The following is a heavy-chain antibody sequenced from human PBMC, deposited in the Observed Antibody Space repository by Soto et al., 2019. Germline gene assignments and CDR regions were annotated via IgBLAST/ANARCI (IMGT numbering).Heavy chain of an antibody. J-gene: IGHJ1*01. V-gene: IGHV4-30-4*01. Sequence: SEALSLTCIVSDGSISFGDYYKSWIRQPPGKGREWIGYIYYSGSTYYNPALKSRVTISVDTSKNQFSLKLRSVTAADTAVYYCAREDTYYYDSSGPAEYFQHWGQGTLVPVSS. CDR2: IYYSGST. D-gene: IGHD3-22*01. CDR3: AREDTYYYDSSGPAEYFQH. CDR1: DGSISFGDYY.